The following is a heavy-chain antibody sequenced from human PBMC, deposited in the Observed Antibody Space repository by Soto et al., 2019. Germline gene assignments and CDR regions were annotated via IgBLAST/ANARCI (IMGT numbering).Heavy chain of an antibody. CDR2: ISSSSSYI. CDR3: ARDPGLSSYAFDI. J-gene: IGHJ3*02. CDR1: GFTFSSYS. Sequence: EVQLVESGGGLVKPGGSLRLSCAASGFTFSSYSMNWVRQAPGKGLEWVSSISSSSSYIYYADSVKGRFTISRDNAKNSLYLQMNSLRAEDTAVYYCARDPGLSSYAFDIWGQGTMVTVSS. D-gene: IGHD2-15*01. V-gene: IGHV3-21*01.